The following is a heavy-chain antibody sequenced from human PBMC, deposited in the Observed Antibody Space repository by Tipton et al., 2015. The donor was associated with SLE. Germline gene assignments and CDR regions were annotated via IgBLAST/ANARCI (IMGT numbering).Heavy chain of an antibody. D-gene: IGHD6-13*01. J-gene: IGHJ4*02. Sequence: SLRLSCAASGFTFSSYWMHWVRQAPGKGLVWVSRINSDGSSTSYADSVKGRSTISRDNAKNTLYLQMNSLRAEDTAVYYCARGGYSSPSLLDYWGQGTLVTVSS. CDR3: ARGGYSSPSLLDY. CDR2: INSDGSST. CDR1: GFTFSSYW. V-gene: IGHV3-74*01.